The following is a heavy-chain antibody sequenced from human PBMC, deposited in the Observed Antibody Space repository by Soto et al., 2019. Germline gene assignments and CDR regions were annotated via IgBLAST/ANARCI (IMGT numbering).Heavy chain of an antibody. J-gene: IGHJ6*01. CDR2: IHPGDSDT. CDR1: GYTFPNYW. Sequence: GESLKISCQASGYTFPNYWIGWVRQMPGKGLGWMGIIHPGDSDTRYSPSFQGQVTISADKSINTAYLQWSSLQASDTAMYYCARHLRGYGLDVWGQGTTVTVSS. D-gene: IGHD3-10*01. CDR3: ARHLRGYGLDV. V-gene: IGHV5-51*01.